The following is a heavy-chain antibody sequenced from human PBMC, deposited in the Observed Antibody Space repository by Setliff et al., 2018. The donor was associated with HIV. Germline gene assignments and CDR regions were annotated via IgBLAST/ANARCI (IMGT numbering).Heavy chain of an antibody. CDR3: HSGYDTEEQSYFDY. Sequence: GESLTISCAASGFTFDRFWMHWVRQAPGKGLVWVSRVNRDGSSTTYADSVKDRFTISRDNAKSTLYLQMNSLRAEDTGVYYCHSGYDTEEQSYFDYWGQGALVTVSS. V-gene: IGHV3-74*01. CDR2: VNRDGSST. D-gene: IGHD5-12*01. J-gene: IGHJ4*02. CDR1: GFTFDRFW.